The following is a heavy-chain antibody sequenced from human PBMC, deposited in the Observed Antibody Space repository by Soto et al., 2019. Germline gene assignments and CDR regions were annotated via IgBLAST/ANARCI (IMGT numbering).Heavy chain of an antibody. Sequence: GSLRLACPASGXSVGSCALSWVSQAPGKGLEWVSTISGSDGKTLYADSVKGLFSIYRDTSQNTLYLKMNSLRADDTAIYYCARCSYLDYWGQGTRGTVSS. J-gene: IGHJ4*02. D-gene: IGHD6-19*01. CDR1: GXSVGSCA. V-gene: IGHV3-23*01. CDR2: ISGSDGKT. CDR3: ARCSYLDY.